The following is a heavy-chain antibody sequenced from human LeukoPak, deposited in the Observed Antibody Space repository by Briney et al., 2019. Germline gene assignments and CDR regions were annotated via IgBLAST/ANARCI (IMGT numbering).Heavy chain of an antibody. Sequence: GASVKVSCKASGYTFTGYYMHWVRQAPGQGLEWMGWINPNSGGTNYAQKFQGRVTMTRDTSISTAYMELSRLRSDDTAVYYCARVLRYFDWTGYYYYMDVWGKGTTVTISS. CDR3: ARVLRYFDWTGYYYYMDV. CDR1: GYTFTGYY. V-gene: IGHV1-2*02. CDR2: INPNSGGT. J-gene: IGHJ6*03. D-gene: IGHD3-9*01.